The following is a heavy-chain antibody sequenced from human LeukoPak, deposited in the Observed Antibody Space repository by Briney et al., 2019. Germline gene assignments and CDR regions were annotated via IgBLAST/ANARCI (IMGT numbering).Heavy chain of an antibody. J-gene: IGHJ4*02. Sequence: GGSLRLSCAASGFTFSSNYMSWVRQAPGKGLEWVSVIYSGGSTYCADSVKGRFTISRDNSKNTLYLQMNSLRAEDTAVYYCARGRELTHLDYWGQGILVTVSS. CDR3: ARGRELTHLDY. V-gene: IGHV3-53*01. CDR1: GFTFSSNY. CDR2: IYSGGST. D-gene: IGHD1-26*01.